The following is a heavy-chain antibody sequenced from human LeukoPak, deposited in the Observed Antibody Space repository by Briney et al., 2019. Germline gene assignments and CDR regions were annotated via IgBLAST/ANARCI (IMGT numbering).Heavy chain of an antibody. V-gene: IGHV4-34*01. CDR1: GGPFSGSY. J-gene: IGHJ6*03. Sequence: PSETLSLTCGVDGGPFSGSYWTWIRQPPGKGPEWIGEINQSGSANYSPSLKSRVTISRDTSRNQFSLRLSSVTAADTAIYYCARVVIYGGDYYMDIWGKGTTVTVSS. CDR3: ARVVIYGGDYYMDI. CDR2: INQSGSA. D-gene: IGHD3-16*01.